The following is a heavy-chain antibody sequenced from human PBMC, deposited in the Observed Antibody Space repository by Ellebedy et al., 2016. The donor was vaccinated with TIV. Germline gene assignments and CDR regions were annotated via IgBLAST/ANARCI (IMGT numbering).Heavy chain of an antibody. CDR2: ISPTAGST. J-gene: IGHJ4*02. CDR1: GFTFSSYA. CDR3: ANYDYGDYFVVY. Sequence: GESLKISCAASGFTFSSYAMGWVRQAPGRGLEWVSAISPTAGSTYYTDSVKGRFTISRDNSKSTLYLQMNSLRAEDTAVYYCANYDYGDYFVVYWGQGALVTVSS. V-gene: IGHV3-23*01. D-gene: IGHD4-17*01.